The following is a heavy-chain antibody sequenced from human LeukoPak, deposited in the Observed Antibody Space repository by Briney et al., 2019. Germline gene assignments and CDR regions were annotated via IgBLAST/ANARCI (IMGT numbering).Heavy chain of an antibody. CDR2: INPNTGVT. D-gene: IGHD4-17*01. CDR3: AREATTLPSPLGY. CDR1: GYTFSGHY. V-gene: IGHV1-2*06. Sequence: ASVKVSCKASGYTFSGHYLHWVRPAPGQGLEWMGRINPNTGVTQYTENFQGRVTMTGDTSISTAYMELSGLRSDDTALSYCAREATTLPSPLGYWGQGTLVTVSS. J-gene: IGHJ4*02.